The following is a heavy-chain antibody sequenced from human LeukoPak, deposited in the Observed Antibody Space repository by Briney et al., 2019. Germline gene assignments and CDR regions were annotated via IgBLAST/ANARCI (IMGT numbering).Heavy chain of an antibody. J-gene: IGHJ4*02. CDR2: ISGSGGST. Sequence: GGSLRLSCAASGFTFSRYDMSWVRQAPGKGLEWVSAISGSGGSTYYADSVKGRFTISRDNSKNMVYLQMNSLSAEDTAVYYCAEDDTSGWYDYWGQGTLVTVSS. CDR3: AEDDTSGWYDY. V-gene: IGHV3-23*01. CDR1: GFTFSRYD. D-gene: IGHD6-19*01.